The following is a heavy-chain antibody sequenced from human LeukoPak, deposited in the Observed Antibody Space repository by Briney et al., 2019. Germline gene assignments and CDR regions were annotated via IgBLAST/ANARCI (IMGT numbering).Heavy chain of an antibody. Sequence: PGGSLRLSCAASGFTFSSYAMHWVRQAPGKGLEWVSSISSSSSYIYYADSVKGRFTISRDNAKNSLYLQMNSLRAEDTAVYYCASPIVVAVAFDIWGQGTMVTVSS. J-gene: IGHJ3*02. CDR3: ASPIVVAVAFDI. CDR2: ISSSSSYI. D-gene: IGHD2-21*01. V-gene: IGHV3-21*01. CDR1: GFTFSSYA.